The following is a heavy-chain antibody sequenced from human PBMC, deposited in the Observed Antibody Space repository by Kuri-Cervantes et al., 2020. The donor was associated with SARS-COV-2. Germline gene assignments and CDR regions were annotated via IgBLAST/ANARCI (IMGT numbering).Heavy chain of an antibody. V-gene: IGHV3-21*01. CDR2: ISSSSSYI. J-gene: IGHJ4*02. CDR1: GFTFSSYS. D-gene: IGHD3-10*01. CDR3: ARERLWFREFDY. Sequence: GESLKISCAASGFTFSSYSMNWVRQAPGKGLEWVSSISSSSSYIYYADSVKGRFTISRDNAKNSLYLQMNSLRAEDTAVYYCARERLWFREFDYWGQGALVTVSS.